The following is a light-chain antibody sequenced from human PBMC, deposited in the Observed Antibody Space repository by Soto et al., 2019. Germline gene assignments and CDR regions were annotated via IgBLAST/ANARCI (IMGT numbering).Light chain of an antibody. J-gene: IGKJ1*01. V-gene: IGKV3-15*01. CDR2: GAS. CDR1: QSLRDN. Sequence: EVVMTQSPATLSLSPGEGATLSCRATQSLRDNLAWYQQRPGQAPRLLIFGASTRATGVPARFSGSGSGTEFTLTISSLQSGDFAVYYCQQYNILPWTFGQGTKVEIK. CDR3: QQYNILPWT.